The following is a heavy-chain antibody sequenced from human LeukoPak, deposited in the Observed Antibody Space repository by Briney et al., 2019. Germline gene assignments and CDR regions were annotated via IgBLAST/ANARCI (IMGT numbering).Heavy chain of an antibody. J-gene: IGHJ6*03. Sequence: ASVKVSCKASGYTFTSYAMHWVRQAPGQRLEWMGWINAGNGNTTYSQEFQGRVTITRDTSASTAYMELSSLRSEDMAVYYCAREGNSGYDFGYYYYMDVWGKGTTVTVSS. D-gene: IGHD5-12*01. CDR3: AREGNSGYDFGYYYYMDV. CDR1: GYTFTSYA. CDR2: INAGNGNT. V-gene: IGHV1-3*03.